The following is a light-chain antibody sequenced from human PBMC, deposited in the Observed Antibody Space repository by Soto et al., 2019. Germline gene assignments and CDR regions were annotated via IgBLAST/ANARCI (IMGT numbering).Light chain of an antibody. CDR1: QSVSSY. CDR3: QQRSNWPWT. J-gene: IGKJ1*01. CDR2: DAS. V-gene: IGKV3-11*01. Sequence: EILFTQSPTTLSLSPGERATLSCRASQSVSSYLAGYQQKPGKATRLLIYDASNRDTGIPARFSGSGSGTDFTLTISSLEPEDFAVYYCQQRSNWPWTFGQGTKVDIK.